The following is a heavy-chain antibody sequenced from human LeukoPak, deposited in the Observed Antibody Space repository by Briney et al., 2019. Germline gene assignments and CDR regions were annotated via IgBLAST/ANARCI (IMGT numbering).Heavy chain of an antibody. CDR2: INPSGGST. Sequence: ASVKVSCKASGYTFTSYYMHWVRQAPGQGLEWMGIINPSGGSTSYAQKFQGRVTMTRDTSTSTVYMDLRSLRSDDTAVYYCAVRYSGSYFDYWGQGTLVTVSS. D-gene: IGHD1-26*01. V-gene: IGHV1-46*01. CDR1: GYTFTSYY. CDR3: AVRYSGSYFDY. J-gene: IGHJ4*02.